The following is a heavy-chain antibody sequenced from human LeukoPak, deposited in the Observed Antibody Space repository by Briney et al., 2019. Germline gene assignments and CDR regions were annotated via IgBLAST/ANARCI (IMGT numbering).Heavy chain of an antibody. D-gene: IGHD3-16*01. CDR3: ARDDYGVFDAFDV. CDR1: GESITSHF. Sequence: SETLSLTCTVSGESITSHFWTWIRQAPGKGLEWVVYVSKSGSTNYNPSLQSRITISVDTSKNQFFLKLTSMTAADTAVYFCARDDYGVFDAFDVWGQGTVVTVSS. J-gene: IGHJ3*01. V-gene: IGHV4-4*08. CDR2: VSKSGST.